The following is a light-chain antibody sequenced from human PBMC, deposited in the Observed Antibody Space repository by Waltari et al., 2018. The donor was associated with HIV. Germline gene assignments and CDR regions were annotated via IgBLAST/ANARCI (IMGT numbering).Light chain of an antibody. CDR1: SPNVGTNT. J-gene: IGLJ2*01. CDR2: STN. CDR3: AAWDDSLSGVG. V-gene: IGLV1-44*01. Sequence: QSVLTQPPSVSGAPGQRVTISCSGSSPNVGTNTVNWYQQLPGTAPKLLIYSTNQRPSGVPDRFSGSKSATSIALVSKGLQSEDEAEYDCAAWDDSLSGVGVGGGTTVTVL.